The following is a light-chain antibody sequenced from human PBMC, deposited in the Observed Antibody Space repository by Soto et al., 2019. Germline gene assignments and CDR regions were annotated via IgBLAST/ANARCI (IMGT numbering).Light chain of an antibody. V-gene: IGKV3-11*01. CDR2: DSS. J-gene: IGKJ2*01. Sequence: EVVLTQSPATLSLSPGERANLSCRASQSVTNYLAWYQQKPGQAPRLLIYDSSSRATGIPARFSGSGSRTDFTLTISSVESEDCAVYYCLQRSSWPYTVGQGTKLEI. CDR3: LQRSSWPYT. CDR1: QSVTNY.